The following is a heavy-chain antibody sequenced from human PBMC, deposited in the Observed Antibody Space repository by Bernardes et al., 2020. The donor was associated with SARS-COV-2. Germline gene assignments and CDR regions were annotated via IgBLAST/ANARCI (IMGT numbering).Heavy chain of an antibody. CDR2: IYRSGEA. D-gene: IGHD6-13*01. J-gene: IGHJ4*02. Sequence: SETLSLTCTVSGGSISSADYHWSWIRQPPGKGLEWIGRIYRSGEAKYNPSLKSRVTIFVDTSKNQFSLKLRSVTAADTAVYYCARGGGFGSRWFGAGLDYWGQGKPVTVSS. V-gene: IGHV4-61*02. CDR1: GGSISSADYH. CDR3: ARGGGFGSRWFGAGLDY.